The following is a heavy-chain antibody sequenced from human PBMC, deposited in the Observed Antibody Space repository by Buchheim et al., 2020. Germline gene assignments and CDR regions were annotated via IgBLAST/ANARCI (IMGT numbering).Heavy chain of an antibody. J-gene: IGHJ6*02. Sequence: QVQLVESGGGGVQPGRSLRLSCAASGFTFSSYGLHWVRQAPGKGLEWVAVIWYDGSNKYYADSVKGRFTISRDNSKNTLYLQMNSLRAEDTAVYYCARAMYDFWSGYYYYGMDVWGQGTT. D-gene: IGHD3-3*01. CDR3: ARAMYDFWSGYYYYGMDV. CDR1: GFTFSSYG. V-gene: IGHV3-33*01. CDR2: IWYDGSNK.